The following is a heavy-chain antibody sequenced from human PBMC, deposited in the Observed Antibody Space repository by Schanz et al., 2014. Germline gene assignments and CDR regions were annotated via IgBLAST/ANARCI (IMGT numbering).Heavy chain of an antibody. CDR1: GYTFTAYY. Sequence: QVQLVQSGAEVKKPGASVKVSCTASGYTFTAYYMHWVRQAPGQGLEWMGRINPNSGGTNYAQKFQGRVTMTRDTSTTTFYMELSSLTSDDTAVYFCARDVGRPGHFWYFDLWGRGTLVTVSS. CDR3: ARDVGRPGHFWYFDL. V-gene: IGHV1-2*02. D-gene: IGHD1-1*01. CDR2: INPNSGGT. J-gene: IGHJ2*01.